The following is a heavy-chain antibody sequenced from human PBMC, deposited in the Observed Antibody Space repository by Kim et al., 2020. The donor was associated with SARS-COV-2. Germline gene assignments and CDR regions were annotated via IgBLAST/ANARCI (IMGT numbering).Heavy chain of an antibody. J-gene: IGHJ2*01. D-gene: IGHD3-22*01. CDR1: GGSISSSSYY. CDR3: ARRGPWYYDRFWYFDL. CDR2: IYYSGST. V-gene: IGHV4-39*01. Sequence: SETLSLTCTVSGGSISSSSYYWGWIRQPPGKGLEWIGSIYYSGSTYYNPSLKSRVTISVDTSKNQFSLKLSSVTAADTAVYYCARRGPWYYDRFWYFDLWGRGTLVTVSS.